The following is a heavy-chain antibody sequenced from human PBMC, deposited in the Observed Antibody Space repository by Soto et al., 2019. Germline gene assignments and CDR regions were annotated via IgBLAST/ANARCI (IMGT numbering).Heavy chain of an antibody. Sequence: QVQLQQWGAGLLKPSETLSLTCAVYGGSFSGYYWSWIRQPPGKGLEWIGEINHSGSTNYNPSLKTRVTISVDTSKNQFSLKLSSVTAADTAVYYCARDPVRGWFDPWGQGTLVTVSS. CDR3: ARDPVRGWFDP. V-gene: IGHV4-34*01. D-gene: IGHD3-16*01. CDR1: GGSFSGYY. J-gene: IGHJ5*02. CDR2: INHSGST.